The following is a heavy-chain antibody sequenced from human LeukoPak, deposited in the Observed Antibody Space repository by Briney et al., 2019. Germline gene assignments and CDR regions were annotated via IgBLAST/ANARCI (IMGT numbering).Heavy chain of an antibody. CDR1: GFTFSDYF. V-gene: IGHV3-49*04. D-gene: IGHD6-19*01. Sequence: GKSLRLSCIASGFTFSDYFMIWVRQAPGKGLEWVGFIRSKAYGGTTEYAASVKGRFTISRDDSKSIAYLQMNSLKTEDTAVYYCTTTAYSSGWYYYFQHWGQGTLVTVSS. CDR3: TTTAYSSGWYYYFQH. J-gene: IGHJ1*01. CDR2: IRSKAYGGTT.